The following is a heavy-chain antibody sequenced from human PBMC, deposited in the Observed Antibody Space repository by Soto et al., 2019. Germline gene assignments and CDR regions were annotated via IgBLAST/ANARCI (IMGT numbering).Heavy chain of an antibody. Sequence: SETLSLTCGVYGGSFGNCNCTLFVIPPGKGLEWIGEVNHSGEYTYNPSLQSRLTISLDTSYNRFALKMTSVTAAETAMDFCRRAERFPSSWFETWGQGTQVTVSS. CDR1: GGSFGNCN. CDR3: RRAERFPSSWFET. CDR2: VNHSGEY. J-gene: IGHJ5*02. D-gene: IGHD1-26*01. V-gene: IGHV4-34*01.